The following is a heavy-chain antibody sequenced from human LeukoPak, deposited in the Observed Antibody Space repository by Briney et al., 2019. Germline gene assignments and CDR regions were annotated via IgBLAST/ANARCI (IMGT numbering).Heavy chain of an antibody. J-gene: IGHJ6*02. CDR2: IYHSGST. V-gene: IGHV4-30-2*01. CDR3: ARDGLMVRGVTTSNYYGMDV. Sequence: SQTLSLTCTVSGGSISSGGYYWSWIRQPPGKGLEWIGYIYHSGSTYYNPSLKSRVTISVDRSKNQFSLKLSSVTAADTAVYYCARDGLMVRGVTTSNYYGMDVWGQGTTVTVSS. CDR1: GGSISSGGYY. D-gene: IGHD3-10*01.